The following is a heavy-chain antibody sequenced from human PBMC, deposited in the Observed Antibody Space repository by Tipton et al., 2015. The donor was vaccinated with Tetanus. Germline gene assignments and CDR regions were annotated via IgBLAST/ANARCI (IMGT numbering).Heavy chain of an antibody. D-gene: IGHD4-17*01. Sequence: SLRLSCAASGFTFDDYGMHWVRQVPGKGLEWVSGIIWNSGHIGYGDSVKGRFTISRDKAKNSLYLQMNSLRDEDMALYYCVKDMVPGGADLWGQGTTVIVSS. V-gene: IGHV3-9*03. CDR2: IIWNSGHI. J-gene: IGHJ6*02. CDR3: VKDMVPGGADL. CDR1: GFTFDDYG.